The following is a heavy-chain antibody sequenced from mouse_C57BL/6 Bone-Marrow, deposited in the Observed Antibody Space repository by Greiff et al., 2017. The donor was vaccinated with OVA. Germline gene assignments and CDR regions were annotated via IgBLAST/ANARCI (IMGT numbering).Heavy chain of an antibody. CDR3: ARDQAYDYDVAWFAY. Sequence: EVQRVESGGGLVKPGGSLKLSCAASGFTFSSYAMSWVRQTPEKRLEWVATISDGGSYTYYPDTVKGRFTISRDNAKNNLYLQMSHLKSEDTAMYYCARDQAYDYDVAWFAYWGQGTLVTVSA. CDR1: GFTFSSYA. D-gene: IGHD2-4*01. J-gene: IGHJ3*01. V-gene: IGHV5-4*01. CDR2: ISDGGSYT.